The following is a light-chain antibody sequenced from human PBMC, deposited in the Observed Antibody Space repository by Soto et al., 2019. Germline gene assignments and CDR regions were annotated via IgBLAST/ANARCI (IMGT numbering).Light chain of an antibody. Sequence: QSVLTQPASVSGSPGQSITISCTGTSSDVGSYNLVSWYQQHPGKAPELMIYEDFKRPSGVSNRFSGSKSGNTASLTISGLQAEDEADYYCYSYAGRGYVFGTGTKLIVL. CDR3: YSYAGRGYV. V-gene: IGLV2-23*01. J-gene: IGLJ1*01. CDR1: SSDVGSYNL. CDR2: EDF.